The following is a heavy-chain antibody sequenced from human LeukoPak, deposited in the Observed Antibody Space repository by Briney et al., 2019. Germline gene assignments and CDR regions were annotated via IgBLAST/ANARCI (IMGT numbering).Heavy chain of an antibody. CDR2: INPNSGGT. D-gene: IGHD2-21*01. CDR3: ARDADGGDSVTD. V-gene: IGHV1-2*02. Sequence: GASVKLSCKASGYTFTGYYMHWVRQAPGQQLEWMGWINPNSGGTNYAQKFQGRVTMTRDTSISTAYMELSRLRSDDTAVYYCARDADGGDSVTDWGQGTLVTVSS. CDR1: GYTFTGYY. J-gene: IGHJ4*02.